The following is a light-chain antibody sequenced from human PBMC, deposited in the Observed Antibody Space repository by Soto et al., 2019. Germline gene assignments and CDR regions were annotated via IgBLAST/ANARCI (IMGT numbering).Light chain of an antibody. J-gene: IGKJ3*01. CDR3: QQYGSSPFT. V-gene: IGKV3-20*01. Sequence: ETVLTQSPGTLSLSPGERATLSCRASQSVRSSYLAWYQQKPGQAPRLLIYGASSRATGIPDRFSGSGSGTDFTLTISRLESEDFAVYYCQQYGSSPFTFGPGTKVDIK. CDR1: QSVRSSY. CDR2: GAS.